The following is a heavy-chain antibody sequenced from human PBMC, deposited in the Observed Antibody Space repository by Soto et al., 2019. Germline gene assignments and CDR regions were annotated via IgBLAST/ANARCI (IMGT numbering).Heavy chain of an antibody. CDR2: VYPDGSRT. J-gene: IGHJ6*02. D-gene: IGHD2-21*02. CDR1: GLPLRGIW. V-gene: IGHV3-74*01. CDR3: ARNTSHCLEG. Sequence: DGTLRLPCIGCGLPLRGIWVPLVRQVPGKGLTWVARVYPDGSRTTYADSGKGRFTISGANAEETTLMTMSSLRVEDTVVYYRARNTSHCLEGWGQGTTVTVCS.